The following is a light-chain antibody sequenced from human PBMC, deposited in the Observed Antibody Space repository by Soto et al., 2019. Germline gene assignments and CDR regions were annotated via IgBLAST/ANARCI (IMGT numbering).Light chain of an antibody. J-gene: IGKJ1*01. Sequence: EIVLTQSPGTLSLSPGERATLSCRASQSVSSSYLAWYQQKPVQAPRLLIYGASSRATGIPDRFSGSGSGTDFTLTISRLEPEDFAVYYCQQYGSSPVTFGQGTKVEIK. V-gene: IGKV3-20*01. CDR2: GAS. CDR3: QQYGSSPVT. CDR1: QSVSSSY.